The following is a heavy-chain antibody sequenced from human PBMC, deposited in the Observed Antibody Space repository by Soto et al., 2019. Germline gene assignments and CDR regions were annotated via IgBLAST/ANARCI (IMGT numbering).Heavy chain of an antibody. Sequence: NPSETLSLTCAVSGGSISSSNWWSWVRQPPGKGLEWIGEIYHSGSTNYNPSLKSRVTISVDKSKNQFSLKLSSVTAADTAVYYCARDQNRITGTTTLGWFDPWGQGTLVTVSS. D-gene: IGHD1-7*01. CDR3: ARDQNRITGTTTLGWFDP. J-gene: IGHJ5*02. CDR2: IYHSGST. V-gene: IGHV4-4*02. CDR1: GGSISSSNW.